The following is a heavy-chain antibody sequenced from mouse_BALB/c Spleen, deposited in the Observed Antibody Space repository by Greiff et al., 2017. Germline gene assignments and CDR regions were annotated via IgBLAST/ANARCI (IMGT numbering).Heavy chain of an antibody. CDR3: ARLHYFDY. V-gene: IGHV14-3*02. J-gene: IGHJ2*01. Sequence: EVKLQQSGAELVKPGASVKLSCTASGFNIKDTYMHWVKQRPEQGLEWIGRIDPANGNTKYDPKFQGKATITADTSSNTAYLQLSSLTSEDTAVYYCARLHYFDYWGQGTTLTVSS. CDR2: IDPANGNT. CDR1: GFNIKDTY. D-gene: IGHD2-12*01.